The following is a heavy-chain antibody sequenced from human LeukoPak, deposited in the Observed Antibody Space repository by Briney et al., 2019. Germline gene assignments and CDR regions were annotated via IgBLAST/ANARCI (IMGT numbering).Heavy chain of an antibody. V-gene: IGHV4-61*02. CDR3: AREGWFGEIQH. CDR1: GGSISSGSYY. CDR2: IYTSGST. Sequence: SETLSLTCTVSGGSISSGSYYWSWIRQPAGKGLEWIGRIYTSGSTNYNPSLKSRVTISVDTSKNQFSLKLSSVTAADTAVYYCAREGWFGEIQHWGRGTLVTVSS. D-gene: IGHD3-10*01. J-gene: IGHJ4*02.